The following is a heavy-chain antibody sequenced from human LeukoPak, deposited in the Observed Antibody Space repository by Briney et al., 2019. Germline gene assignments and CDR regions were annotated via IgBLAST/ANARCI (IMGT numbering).Heavy chain of an antibody. D-gene: IGHD3-22*01. CDR3: ARDHNADYYDSSGYLPSY. Sequence: KPSETLSLTCTVSGGSINSGSYFWGWIRQPPGKGLEWIASIFYSGSTYYNPSLKSRVTISIDTSKNQFSLKLSSVTAADTAVYYCARDHNADYYDSSGYLPSYWGQGTLVTVSS. V-gene: IGHV4-39*07. J-gene: IGHJ4*02. CDR1: GGSINSGSYF. CDR2: IFYSGST.